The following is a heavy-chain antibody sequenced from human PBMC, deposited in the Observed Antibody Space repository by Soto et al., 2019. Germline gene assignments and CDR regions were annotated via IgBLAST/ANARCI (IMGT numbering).Heavy chain of an antibody. D-gene: IGHD2-2*01. CDR1: GFTFSNAW. J-gene: IGHJ4*02. V-gene: IGHV3-15*07. Sequence: GGSLRLSCAASGFTFSNAWMNWVRQAPGKGLEWVGRIKSKTDGGTTDYAAPVKGRFTISRDDSKNTLYLQMNSLKTEDTAVYYCTTDFSSWVPAAMLPDFAGLGWGQGTLVTVSS. CDR2: IKSKTDGGTT. CDR3: TTDFSSWVPAAMLPDFAGLG.